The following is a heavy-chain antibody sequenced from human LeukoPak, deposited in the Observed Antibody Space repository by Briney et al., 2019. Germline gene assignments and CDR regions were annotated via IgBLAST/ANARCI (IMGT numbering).Heavy chain of an antibody. D-gene: IGHD3-3*01. CDR3: ARARDFWSGYGY. CDR1: GGSFSGYC. V-gene: IGHV4-34*09. Sequence: PSETLSLTCAVYGGSFSGYCWSWIRQPPGKGLEWIGEINHSGSTYYNPSLKSRVTISVDTSKNQFSLKLSSVTAADTAVYYCARARDFWSGYGYWGQGTLVTVSS. CDR2: INHSGST. J-gene: IGHJ4*02.